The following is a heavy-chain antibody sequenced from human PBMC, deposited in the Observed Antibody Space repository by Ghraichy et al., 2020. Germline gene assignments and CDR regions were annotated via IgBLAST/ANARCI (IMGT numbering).Heavy chain of an antibody. CDR2: IFVNGGT. CDR1: GGSVSSFY. J-gene: IGHJ4*02. V-gene: IGHV4-4*07. CDR3: ARPVAGGRYFDY. Sequence: SETLSLTCTVSGGSVSSFYWSWIRQPAGKGLEWMGRIFVNGGTNYNPSLKSRVTMSIDTSKNQFFLKLNSVTAADTAMYYCARPVAGGRYFDYWGQGIQVTVSA. D-gene: IGHD6-19*01.